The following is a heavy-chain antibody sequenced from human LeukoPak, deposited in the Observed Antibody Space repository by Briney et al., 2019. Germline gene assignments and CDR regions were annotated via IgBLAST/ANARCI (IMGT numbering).Heavy chain of an antibody. J-gene: IGHJ5*01. CDR1: GFTFSSYD. CDR2: ISYGGSNK. D-gene: IGHD3-16*01. V-gene: IGHV3-30*03. Sequence: GGSLSLTCAASGFTFSSYDWHWVRQAPGKGLEGVAVISYGGSNKYYAYSVRGRFTISRDNSKNTLYLKMNSLIAEDTAVYYCATDRIYLWDGNNYFDCRGPRTLVTVSS. CDR3: ATDRIYLWDGNNYFDC.